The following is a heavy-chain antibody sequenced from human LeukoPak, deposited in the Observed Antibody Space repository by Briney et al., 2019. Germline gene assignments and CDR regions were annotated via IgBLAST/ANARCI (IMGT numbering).Heavy chain of an antibody. CDR3: AKTDSSGYILDY. CDR1: GFTFRSYW. Sequence: PGGSLRLSCAVSGFTFRSYWMHWVRQAPGKGLVWVSRISGDGSMTNYADSVKGRFTISRDNSKNTLYLQMNSLRAEDTAVYYCAKTDSSGYILDYWGQGTLVTVSS. CDR2: ISGDGSMT. D-gene: IGHD3-22*01. V-gene: IGHV3-74*01. J-gene: IGHJ4*02.